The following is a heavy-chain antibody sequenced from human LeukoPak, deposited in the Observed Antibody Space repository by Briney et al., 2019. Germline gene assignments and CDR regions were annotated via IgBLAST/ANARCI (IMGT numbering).Heavy chain of an antibody. CDR3: ARAAYTGSPTSFDY. D-gene: IGHD1-26*01. J-gene: IGHJ4*02. CDR2: IKQDGSEK. V-gene: IGHV3-7*04. Sequence: GGSLRLSCAASGFTFSTSWMSWVRQAPGKGLEWVATIKQDGSEKYYVDSVKGRFTISRDNAKISLYLQMNSLRAEDTAVYYCARAAYTGSPTSFDYWGQGTLVSVSS. CDR1: GFTFSTSW.